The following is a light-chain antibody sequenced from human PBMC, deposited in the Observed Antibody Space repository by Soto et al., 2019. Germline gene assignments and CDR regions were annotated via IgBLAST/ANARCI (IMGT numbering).Light chain of an antibody. Sequence: EILMTQSPATLSVSPGERATLSCRASQSVSSNLAWYQQKPGQAPRLLIYGASTRATSIPARFSGSGSGTEFTLTISSLQSEDFAVYYCQQYKTWPPYTFGQGTKLEI. CDR3: QQYKTWPPYT. J-gene: IGKJ2*01. V-gene: IGKV3-15*01. CDR2: GAS. CDR1: QSVSSN.